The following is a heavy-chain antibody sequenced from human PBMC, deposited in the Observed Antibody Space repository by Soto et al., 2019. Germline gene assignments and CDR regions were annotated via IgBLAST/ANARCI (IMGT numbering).Heavy chain of an antibody. V-gene: IGHV1-18*01. CDR2: ISGKNGGT. D-gene: IGHD3-3*01. J-gene: IGHJ4*02. Sequence: QVQLEQSGPEVKKPGASVKVSCKASGYSFTDYGVTWVRQAPGQGLEWMGWISGKNGGTNYAQELQGRVTMTTDTSTKTVYMEMRSPKSDDTAVYYCARAKRITGDFDYWGQGTLVAVSS. CDR1: GYSFTDYG. CDR3: ARAKRITGDFDY.